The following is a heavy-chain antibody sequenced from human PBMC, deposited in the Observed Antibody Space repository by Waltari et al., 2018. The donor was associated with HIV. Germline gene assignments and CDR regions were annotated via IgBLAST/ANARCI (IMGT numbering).Heavy chain of an antibody. CDR3: ARRMGDSDWYFDL. CDR2: IYYSGST. J-gene: IGHJ2*01. D-gene: IGHD2-21*02. Sequence: QVQLQESGPGLVKPSQTLSLTCTLSGGSISRCGSYWSWIRQHPGKGLEWIGYIYYSGSTYYNPSLKSRVTISVDTSKNQFSLKLSSVTAADTAVYYCARRMGDSDWYFDLWGRGTLVTVSS. CDR1: GGSISRCGSY. V-gene: IGHV4-31*03.